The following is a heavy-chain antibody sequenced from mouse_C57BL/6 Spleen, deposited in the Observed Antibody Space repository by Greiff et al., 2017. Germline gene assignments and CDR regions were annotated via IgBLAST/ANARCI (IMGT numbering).Heavy chain of an antibody. CDR3: ARRPYDYDWYFDV. V-gene: IGHV1-55*01. D-gene: IGHD2-4*01. J-gene: IGHJ1*03. Sequence: QVHVKQPGAELVKPGASVKMSCKASGYTFTSYWITWVKQRPGQGLEWIGDIYPGSGSTNYNEKFKSKATLTVDTSSSTAYMQLSSLTSEDSAVYYCARRPYDYDWYFDVWGTGTTVTVSS. CDR1: GYTFTSYW. CDR2: IYPGSGST.